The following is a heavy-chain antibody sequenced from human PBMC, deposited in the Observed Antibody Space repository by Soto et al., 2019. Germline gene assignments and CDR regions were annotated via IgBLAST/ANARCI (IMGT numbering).Heavy chain of an antibody. D-gene: IGHD2-2*01. CDR1: GYTFTSYG. J-gene: IGHJ3*02. Sequence: ASVKVSCKASGYTFTSYGFSWVRQAPGQGLEWMGWIRSYNGNTKYAQKLQGRVTMTTDTSTSTAYMELRSLRSDDTAVYYCARGGYCVSTSCHTVFDIWGQGTMVTVS. CDR2: IRSYNGNT. V-gene: IGHV1-18*04. CDR3: ARGGYCVSTSCHTVFDI.